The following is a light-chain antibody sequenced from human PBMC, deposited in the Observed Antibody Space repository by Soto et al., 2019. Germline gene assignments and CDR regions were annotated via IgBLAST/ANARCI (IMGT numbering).Light chain of an antibody. CDR1: SSDVGAHDF. J-gene: IGLJ2*01. V-gene: IGLV2-14*01. CDR3: NSYTLSKTVI. CDR2: EVT. Sequence: QSALTQPACVSGSPGQSITISCSGTSSDVGAHDFVSWYQHHPDKAPKVIIFEVTKRPSGVSSRFSGSKTGNTASLTISGLQAEDEADYYCNSYTLSKTVIFGGGTKLTVL.